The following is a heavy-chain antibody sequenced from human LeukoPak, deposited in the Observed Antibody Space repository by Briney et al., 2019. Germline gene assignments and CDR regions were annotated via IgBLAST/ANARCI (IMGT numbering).Heavy chain of an antibody. CDR1: GGSFSGYY. D-gene: IGHD2-2*02. V-gene: IGHV4-34*01. CDR2: IYHSGST. J-gene: IGHJ3*02. Sequence: SETLSLTCAVYGGSFSGYYWSWIRQPPGKGLEWIGYIYHSGSTYYNPSLKSRVTISVDRSKNQFSLKLSSVTAADTAVYYCAREPIVVVPAAISKGDAFDIWGQGTMVTVSS. CDR3: AREPIVVVPAAISKGDAFDI.